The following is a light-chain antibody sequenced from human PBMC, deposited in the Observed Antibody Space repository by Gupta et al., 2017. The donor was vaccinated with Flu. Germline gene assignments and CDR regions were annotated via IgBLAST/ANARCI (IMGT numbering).Light chain of an antibody. CDR2: LGS. Sequence: IVMTQSPLYLPVTHGEPASIPCRSSQSLLHSNGYNYLDWYLQKPGQSPQLLIYLGSNRASGVPDRFSGSGSGTDFTLKISRVEAEDVGVYYCMQALQTRTFGQGTKVEIK. CDR3: MQALQTRT. V-gene: IGKV2-28*01. CDR1: QSLLHSNGYNY. J-gene: IGKJ1*01.